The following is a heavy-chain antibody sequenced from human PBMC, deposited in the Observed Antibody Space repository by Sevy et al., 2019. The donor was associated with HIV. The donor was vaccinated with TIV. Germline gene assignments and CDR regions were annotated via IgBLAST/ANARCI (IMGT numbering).Heavy chain of an antibody. CDR1: GYTFTGYY. Sequence: ASVKVSCKASGYTFTGYYMHWVRQAPGQGLEWMGRINPNSGGTNYAQKFQGRVTMTRDTSISTAYMELSRLRSDDTAVYYCARDPMYYYDSSGYTNRGDDAFDIWGQGTMVTVSS. CDR3: ARDPMYYYDSSGYTNRGDDAFDI. D-gene: IGHD3-22*01. CDR2: INPNSGGT. V-gene: IGHV1-2*06. J-gene: IGHJ3*02.